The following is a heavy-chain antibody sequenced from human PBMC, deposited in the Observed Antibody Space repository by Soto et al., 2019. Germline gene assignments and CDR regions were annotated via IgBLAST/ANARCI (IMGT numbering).Heavy chain of an antibody. Sequence: QVQLVQSGAEVKKPGSSVRVSCKASGGTFSNYGISWVRQAPGQGLEWMGGIIPMFGTAKHAQKFQGRVTITAYESTSTAYMELSSLRSEDTAVYYCARHGAALNYYGMDVWGQGTTVTVSS. CDR3: ARHGAALNYYGMDV. CDR2: IIPMFGTA. J-gene: IGHJ6*02. D-gene: IGHD6-6*01. CDR1: GGTFSNYG. V-gene: IGHV1-69*12.